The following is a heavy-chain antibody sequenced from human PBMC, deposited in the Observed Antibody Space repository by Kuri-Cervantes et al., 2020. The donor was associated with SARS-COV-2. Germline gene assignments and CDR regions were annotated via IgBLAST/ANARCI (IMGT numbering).Heavy chain of an antibody. J-gene: IGHJ4*02. D-gene: IGHD7-27*01. CDR3: ARDLRLGKSLDY. CDR1: GFTFSSYS. Sequence: LSLTCAASGFTFSSYSMNWVRQAPGKGLEWVSNIGPSGTTKYYADSVKGRFTISRDNAKNSLYLQMSSLRAEDTAVYYCARDLRLGKSLDYWGQGTLVPVSS. CDR2: IGPSGTTK. V-gene: IGHV3-48*04.